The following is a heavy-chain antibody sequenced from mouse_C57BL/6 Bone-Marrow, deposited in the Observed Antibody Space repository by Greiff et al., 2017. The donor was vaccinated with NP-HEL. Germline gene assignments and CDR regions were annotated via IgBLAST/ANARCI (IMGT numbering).Heavy chain of an antibody. CDR1: GYAFSSSW. CDR2: IYPGDGDT. J-gene: IGHJ2*01. V-gene: IGHV1-82*01. D-gene: IGHD1-1*01. CDR3: AITTNFDY. Sequence: QVTLKESGPELVKPGASVKISCKASGYAFSSSWMNWVKQRPGKGLEWIGRIYPGDGDTNYNGKFKGKATLTADKSSSTAYMQLSSLTSEDSAVYFCAITTNFDYWGQGTTLTVSS.